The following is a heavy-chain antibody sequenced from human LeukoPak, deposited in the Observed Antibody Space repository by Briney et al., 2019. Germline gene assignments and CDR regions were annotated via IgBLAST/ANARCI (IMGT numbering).Heavy chain of an antibody. D-gene: IGHD3-22*01. J-gene: IGHJ5*02. CDR3: ARGGGSSGYYWFDP. CDR2: INPNSGGT. Sequence: ASVKVSCKASGYTFTGDYMYWVRQAPGQGLEWMGWINPNSGGTNYAQKFQGRVTMTRDTSISTAYMELSRLRSDDTAVYYCARGGGSSGYYWFDPWGQGTLVTVSS. V-gene: IGHV1-2*02. CDR1: GYTFTGDY.